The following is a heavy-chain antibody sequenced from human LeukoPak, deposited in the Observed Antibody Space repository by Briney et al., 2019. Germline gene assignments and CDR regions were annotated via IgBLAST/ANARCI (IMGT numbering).Heavy chain of an antibody. V-gene: IGHV4-34*01. J-gene: IGHJ3*02. CDR2: INHSGST. D-gene: IGHD3-22*01. Sequence: KPSETLSLTCAVYGGSFSGYYWSWIRQPPGKGLEWNGEINHSGSTNYNPSLKSRVTISVDTSKNQFSLKLSSVTAADTAVYYCARAPYYYDSDDAFDIWGQGTMVTVSS. CDR3: ARAPYYYDSDDAFDI. CDR1: GGSFSGYY.